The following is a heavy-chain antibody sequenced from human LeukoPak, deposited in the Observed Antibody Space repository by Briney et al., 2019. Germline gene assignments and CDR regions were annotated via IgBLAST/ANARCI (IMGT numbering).Heavy chain of an antibody. Sequence: GGSLRLSCAASGFTFSSYGMHWVRQAPGKGLEWVAVISYDGSNKYYADSVKGRFTISGDNSKNTLYLQMNSLRAEDTAVYYCAKSLYYDFWSGYSHWGQGTLVTVSS. CDR2: ISYDGSNK. CDR3: AKSLYYDFWSGYSH. D-gene: IGHD3-3*01. CDR1: GFTFSSYG. J-gene: IGHJ4*02. V-gene: IGHV3-30*18.